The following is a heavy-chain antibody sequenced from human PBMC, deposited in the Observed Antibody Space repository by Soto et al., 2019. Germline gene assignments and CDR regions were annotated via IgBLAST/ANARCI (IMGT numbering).Heavy chain of an antibody. J-gene: IGHJ6*02. Sequence: PGGSLRLSCAASGFTFSSYAMSWVRQAPGKGLEWVSHISVGSSCTYYADSVKGRFTISRDNSKNTLYLQMNSLRAEDTAVYYCAKPTSGFLEWLPLGYYYGMDVWGQGTTVTVSS. D-gene: IGHD3-3*01. V-gene: IGHV3-23*01. CDR3: AKPTSGFLEWLPLGYYYGMDV. CDR1: GFTFSSYA. CDR2: ISVGSSCT.